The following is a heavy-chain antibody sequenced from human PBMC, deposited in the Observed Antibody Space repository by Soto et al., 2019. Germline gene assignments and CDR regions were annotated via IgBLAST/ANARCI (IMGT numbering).Heavy chain of an antibody. Sequence: QVQLVQSGAEVKKPGSSVKVSCKASGGTFSSYAISWVRQAPGQGLEWMGGIIPIFGTANYAQKFQGRVTITADESTRTAYMELSSLRSEDTAVYYCARVGGGYDRYYYYGMDVWGQGTTVTVSS. J-gene: IGHJ6*02. CDR1: GGTFSSYA. D-gene: IGHD5-12*01. CDR3: ARVGGGYDRYYYYGMDV. CDR2: IIPIFGTA. V-gene: IGHV1-69*01.